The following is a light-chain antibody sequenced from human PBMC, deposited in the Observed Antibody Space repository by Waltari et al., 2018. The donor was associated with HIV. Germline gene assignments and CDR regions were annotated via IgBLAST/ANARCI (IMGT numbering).Light chain of an antibody. V-gene: IGKV1-5*03. CDR3: QQYETDSRS. J-gene: IGKJ1*01. Sequence: DIQMTQSPSSVSASIGDRVSITCRASDDMNKWLAWYQQHPGKAPKLRIYKATILETGVPSRFCGSVSGADFTLTITNLPSDDFATYYGQQYETDSRSFGQGTKV. CDR2: KAT. CDR1: DDMNKW.